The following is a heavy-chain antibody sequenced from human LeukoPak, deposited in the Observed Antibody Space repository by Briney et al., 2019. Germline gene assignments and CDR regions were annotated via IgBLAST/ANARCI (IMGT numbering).Heavy chain of an antibody. CDR1: GYSFTSYW. J-gene: IGHJ3*02. CDR3: ARGYYYDSSGYYYEWYGDAFDI. CDR2: IYPGDSDT. V-gene: IGHV5-51*01. D-gene: IGHD3-22*01. Sequence: GESLKISCKGSGYSFTSYWIGWVRQMPGKGLEWMGIIYPGDSDTRYSPSFQGQVTISADKSISTAYLQWSSLKASDTAMYYCARGYYYDSSGYYYEWYGDAFDIWGQGTMVTVSS.